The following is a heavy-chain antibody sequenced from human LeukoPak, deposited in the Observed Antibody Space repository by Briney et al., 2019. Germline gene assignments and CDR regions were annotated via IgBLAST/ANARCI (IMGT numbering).Heavy chain of an antibody. CDR1: GFTFSTYW. Sequence: PGGSLRLSCAASGFTFSTYWMHWVRQPPGKGLVWVSRINGDGTQTNYADSVKGRFTVSRDNAKNTPYLQMNSLRADDTAVYFCIRDLRDHDYWGQGALVTVSS. CDR3: IRDLRDHDY. J-gene: IGHJ4*02. V-gene: IGHV3-74*01. CDR2: INGDGTQT.